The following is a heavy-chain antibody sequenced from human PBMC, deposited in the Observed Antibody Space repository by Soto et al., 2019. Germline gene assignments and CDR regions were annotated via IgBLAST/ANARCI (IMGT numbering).Heavy chain of an antibody. D-gene: IGHD6-13*01. J-gene: IGHJ3*02. CDR1: GGTFSNHA. CDR3: AREVAADGTFREDVFDI. CDR2: IIPIFGTT. Sequence: QVHLVQSGAEVKKPGSSVKVSCKASGGTFSNHAINWVRQAPGQWLEWMGRIIPIFGTTNYAQKFQGRVTFTADEPTVTAYMELSSLKHDDTAIYYCAREVAADGTFREDVFDIWGQGTLVTVSP. V-gene: IGHV1-69*12.